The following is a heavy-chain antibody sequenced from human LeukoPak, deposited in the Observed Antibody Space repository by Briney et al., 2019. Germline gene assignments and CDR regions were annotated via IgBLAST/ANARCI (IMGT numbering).Heavy chain of an antibody. V-gene: IGHV4-59*12. D-gene: IGHD3-22*01. CDR2: IYHSGST. Sequence: SETLSLTCTVSGGSISSYYWSWIRQPPGKGLEWIGYIYHSGSTYYNPSLKSRVTISVDRSKNQFSLKLSSVTAADTAVYYCARVNYYDSSGYYGLAFDIWGQGTMVTVSS. CDR1: GGSISSYY. J-gene: IGHJ3*02. CDR3: ARVNYYDSSGYYGLAFDI.